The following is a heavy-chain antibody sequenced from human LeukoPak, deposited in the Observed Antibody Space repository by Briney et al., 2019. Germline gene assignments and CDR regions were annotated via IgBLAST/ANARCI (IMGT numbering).Heavy chain of an antibody. CDR1: GGSFSGYY. J-gene: IGHJ4*02. Sequence: KASETLSLTCAVYGGSFSGYYWSWLRQPPGKGREWFGEINHSGSTNYNPSLKSRVSISVDTSKNQFSLKLSSVTAADTAVYYCASSDYYGSGSNGRYFDYWGQGTLVTVSS. V-gene: IGHV4-34*01. D-gene: IGHD3-10*01. CDR2: INHSGST. CDR3: ASSDYYGSGSNGRYFDY.